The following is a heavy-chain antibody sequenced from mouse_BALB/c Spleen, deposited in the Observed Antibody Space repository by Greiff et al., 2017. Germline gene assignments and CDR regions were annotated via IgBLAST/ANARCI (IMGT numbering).Heavy chain of an antibody. V-gene: IGHV1-15*01. CDR1: GYTFTDYE. CDR2: IDPETGGT. J-gene: IGHJ3*01. CDR3: TRWQTGAWFAY. D-gene: IGHD4-1*01. Sequence: QVQLQQSGAELVRPGASVTLSCKASGYTFTDYEMHWVKQTPVHGLEWIGAIDPETGGTAYNQKFKGKATLTADKSSSTAYMELRSLTSEDSAVYDCTRWQTGAWFAYWGQGTLVTVSA.